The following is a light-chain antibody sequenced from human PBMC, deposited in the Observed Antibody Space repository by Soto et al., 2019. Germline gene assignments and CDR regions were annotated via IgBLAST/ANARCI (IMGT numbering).Light chain of an antibody. CDR3: CSYAGISPYV. J-gene: IGLJ1*01. Sequence: QSVLTQPASVSGSPGQSITISCTGTSSDVGSYDLVSWYQQHPGKAPKLIIFEASKRPSGVSNRFSGSKSGNTASLTISGLQAEDEADYYCCSYAGISPYVLGTGTKVTVL. CDR2: EAS. V-gene: IGLV2-23*01. CDR1: SSDVGSYDL.